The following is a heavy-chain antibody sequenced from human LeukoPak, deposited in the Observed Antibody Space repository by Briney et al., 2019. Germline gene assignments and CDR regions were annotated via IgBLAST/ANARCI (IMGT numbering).Heavy chain of an antibody. J-gene: IGHJ4*02. CDR3: ARSGYYYDSSGYYSPPDY. Sequence: SETLSLTCTVSGGSISSYYLSWIRQPPGKGLEWIGYIYYSGSTNYNPSLKSRVTISVDTSKNQFSLKLSSVTAADTAVYYCARSGYYYDSSGYYSPPDYWGQGTLVTVSS. D-gene: IGHD3-22*01. CDR2: IYYSGST. CDR1: GGSISSYY. V-gene: IGHV4-59*01.